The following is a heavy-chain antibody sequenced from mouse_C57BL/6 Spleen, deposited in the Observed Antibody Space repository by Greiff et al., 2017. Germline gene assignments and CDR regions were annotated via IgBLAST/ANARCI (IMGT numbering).Heavy chain of an antibody. CDR1: GYTFTSYW. J-gene: IGHJ2*01. CDR2: IHPNSGST. CDR3: ARDITTVVASYYFDD. Sequence: QVQLQQPGAELVKPGASVKLSCKASGYTFTSYWMHWVKQRPGQGLEWIGMIHPNSGSTNYNEKFKSKATLTVDKSSSTAYMQLSSLTSEDSAVYYCARDITTVVASYYFDDWGQGTTLTVSS. V-gene: IGHV1-64*01. D-gene: IGHD1-1*01.